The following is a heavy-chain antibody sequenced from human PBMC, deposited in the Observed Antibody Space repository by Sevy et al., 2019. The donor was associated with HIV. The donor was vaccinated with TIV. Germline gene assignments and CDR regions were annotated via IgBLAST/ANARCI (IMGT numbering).Heavy chain of an antibody. CDR2: VSTSGSA. J-gene: IGHJ4*02. CDR3: ARNGSGYYGGHNLYYFDY. D-gene: IGHD5-12*01. CDR1: GASISSGDYY. Sequence: SETLSLTCSVSGASISSGDYYWSWIRQPAGKGLEWIGRVSTSGSANYNPSLKSRVTISVDTSKNQFSLQLTSVTAADTAIYYCARNGSGYYGGHNLYYFDYWGQGDLVTVSS. V-gene: IGHV4-61*02.